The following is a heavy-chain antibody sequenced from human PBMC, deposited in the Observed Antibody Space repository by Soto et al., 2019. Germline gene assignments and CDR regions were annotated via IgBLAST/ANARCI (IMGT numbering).Heavy chain of an antibody. CDR2: IDYSGTI. CDR3: AGHVHNQGCEYYFDS. J-gene: IGHJ4*02. D-gene: IGHD6-6*01. Sequence: QLQLQESGPGLVKPSETLSLTCNASGGSISSSPYAWGWIRQSPGKGLEWIGTIDYSGTIYYNPSLKSRITISVDTSKNQISLRLSSVTAADTAVYYCAGHVHNQGCEYYFDSWGQGTLVTVSS. V-gene: IGHV4-39*01. CDR1: GGSISSSPYA.